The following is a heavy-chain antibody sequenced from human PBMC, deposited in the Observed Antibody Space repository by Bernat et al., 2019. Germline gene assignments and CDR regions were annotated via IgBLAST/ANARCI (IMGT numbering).Heavy chain of an antibody. V-gene: IGHV1-3*01. CDR3: ARETTGFGVFDI. J-gene: IGHJ3*02. D-gene: IGHD4-17*01. CDR1: GHTSSTYA. CDR2: INDGNGNS. Sequence: QVQFVQSGADVKKPGASVKVSCKTSGHTSSTYAIHWMRQAPGQWLEWMGWINDGNGNSRFSENFEARLALTRDTSASTVYMELSSLRFEDTAVYFCARETTGFGVFDIWGQGTMVTVSS.